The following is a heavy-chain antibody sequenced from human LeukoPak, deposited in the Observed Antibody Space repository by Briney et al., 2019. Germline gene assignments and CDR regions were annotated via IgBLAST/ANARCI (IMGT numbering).Heavy chain of an antibody. CDR2: ISSDGSWT. Sequence: PGGSLRLSCGASGFTLSDYWMHWVRQAPGKGLVWVSRISSDGSWTSYADSVKGRFTISRDNAKNTLYLQMNSLRADDTAVYYCARGRHFIDSSSNWFDPWGQGTLVTVSS. CDR3: ARGRHFIDSSSNWFDP. V-gene: IGHV3-74*01. CDR1: GFTLSDYW. J-gene: IGHJ5*02. D-gene: IGHD3-9*01.